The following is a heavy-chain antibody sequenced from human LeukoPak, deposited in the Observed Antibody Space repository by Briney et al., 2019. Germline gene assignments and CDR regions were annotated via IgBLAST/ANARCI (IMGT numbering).Heavy chain of an antibody. Sequence: SETLSLTCTVSGGSLSSYYWSWIRQPPGKGLEWIGYIYYSGSTNYNPSLKSRVTISVDTSKNQFSLKLSSVTAADTAVYYCARVTPPYDSSGYYFPNWFDPWGQGTLVTVSS. J-gene: IGHJ5*02. CDR1: GGSLSSYY. CDR3: ARVTPPYDSSGYYFPNWFDP. V-gene: IGHV4-59*01. D-gene: IGHD3-22*01. CDR2: IYYSGST.